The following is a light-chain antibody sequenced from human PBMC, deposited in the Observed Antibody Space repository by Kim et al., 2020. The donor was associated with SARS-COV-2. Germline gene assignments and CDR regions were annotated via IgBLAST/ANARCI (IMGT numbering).Light chain of an antibody. CDR2: DVS. CDR3: SSYTSSSTFV. Sequence: QSALTQPASVSGSPGQSITISCTGTSSDVGGYNYVSWYQQHPGKAPKLMIYDVSKRPSGVSNRFSGYKSGNTASLTISGLQAEDEADYYCSSYTSSSTFVFGTGTRSPS. V-gene: IGLV2-14*01. CDR1: SSDVGGYNY. J-gene: IGLJ1*01.